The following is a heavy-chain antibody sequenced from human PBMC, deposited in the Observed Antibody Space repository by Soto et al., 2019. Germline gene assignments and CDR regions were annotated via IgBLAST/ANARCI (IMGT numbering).Heavy chain of an antibody. CDR3: AKDPGAVAFDI. V-gene: IGHV3-23*01. CDR2: MSGSGGST. J-gene: IGHJ3*02. Sequence: QAPGKGLEWVSAMSGSGGSTYYADSVKGRFTISRDNSKNTLYLQMNSLRAEDTAVYYCAKDPGAVAFDIWGQGTRVTVS. D-gene: IGHD3-10*01.